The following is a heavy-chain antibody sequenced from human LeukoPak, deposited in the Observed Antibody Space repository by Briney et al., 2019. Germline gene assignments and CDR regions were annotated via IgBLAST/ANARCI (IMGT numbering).Heavy chain of an antibody. Sequence: GGSLRLSCTAYGFTFSNYWMSWVRQTPEKGLEWVANVKQDGSETVYVGSVKGRFTISRDNAQSSLYLQMNSLRAEDTAVYYCARDPYSSSWPYGMDVWGQGTTVSVSS. CDR1: GFTFSNYW. J-gene: IGHJ6*02. CDR2: VKQDGSET. D-gene: IGHD6-13*01. V-gene: IGHV3-7*05. CDR3: ARDPYSSSWPYGMDV.